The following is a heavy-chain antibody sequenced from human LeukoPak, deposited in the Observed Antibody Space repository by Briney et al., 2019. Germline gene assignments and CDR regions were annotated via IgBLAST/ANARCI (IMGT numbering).Heavy chain of an antibody. D-gene: IGHD2/OR15-2a*01. CDR2: IKHDGSEK. V-gene: IGHV3-7*01. Sequence: GGSLRLSCAASGFIFTNYFMSWVRQAPGKGLEWVASIKHDGSEKYYVDPVRGRFTISRDNTMNSLYLQMSSLGAEDTAVYYCVSFYETYWGRGTLVTVSS. J-gene: IGHJ4*02. CDR1: GFIFTNYF. CDR3: VSFYETY.